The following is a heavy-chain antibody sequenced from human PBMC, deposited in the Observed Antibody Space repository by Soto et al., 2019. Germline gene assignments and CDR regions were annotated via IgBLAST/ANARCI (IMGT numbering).Heavy chain of an antibody. CDR2: IHNGERT. CDR1: GAAISSHY. CDR3: SYGDSPGPIDH. V-gene: IGHV4-59*11. D-gene: IGHD4-17*01. Sequence: PSETLSLPCSVSGAAISSHYWSWFRQAPGKGLEYIGYIHNGERTNYNPSLESRVTISADTSKNQFSLRLSSVTAADTAMYYCSYGDSPGPIDHWGQGTLVTVSS. J-gene: IGHJ4*02.